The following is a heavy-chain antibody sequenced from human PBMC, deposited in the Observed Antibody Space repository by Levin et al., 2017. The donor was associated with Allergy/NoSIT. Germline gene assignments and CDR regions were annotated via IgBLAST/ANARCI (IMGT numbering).Heavy chain of an antibody. CDR2: VKQDGSET. CDR1: GFTFSNYW. J-gene: IGHJ4*02. Sequence: AGGSLRLSCAASGFTFSNYWMTWVRQAPGKGLEWVANVKQDGSETYYVDSVKGRFTISRDNAKNSLYLQMNSLRAEDTAVYYCARDRCSSTSCFPDYWGQGTLVTVSS. V-gene: IGHV3-7*01. CDR3: ARDRCSSTSCFPDY. D-gene: IGHD2-2*01.